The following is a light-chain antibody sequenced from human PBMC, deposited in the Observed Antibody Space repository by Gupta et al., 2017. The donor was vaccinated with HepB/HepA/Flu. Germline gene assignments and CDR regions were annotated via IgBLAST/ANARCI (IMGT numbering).Light chain of an antibody. J-gene: IGKJ4*01. V-gene: IGKV1-9*01. Sequence: DILLTQSPSLLSASVGDRVSLTCRASQDISSYLAWYQQKPGKAPKLLIYGAYTVQSGVPTRFSGSGSGTEFTLTISSRQPEDFATYYCLQRISYPITFGRGTKVEIK. CDR3: LQRISYPIT. CDR2: GAY. CDR1: QDISSY.